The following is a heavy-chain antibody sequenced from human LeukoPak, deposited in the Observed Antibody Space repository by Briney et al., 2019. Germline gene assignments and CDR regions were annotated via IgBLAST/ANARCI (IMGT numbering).Heavy chain of an antibody. V-gene: IGHV1-8*01. Sequence: ASVKVSCKASGYTFTSYDINWVRPATGQGLEWMGWMNPNSGNTGYAQKFQGRVTMTRNTSISTAYMELSSLRSEDTAVYYCARWYSSSWYLSYYYGMDVWGQGTTVTVSS. D-gene: IGHD6-13*01. J-gene: IGHJ6*02. CDR2: MNPNSGNT. CDR3: ARWYSSSWYLSYYYGMDV. CDR1: GYTFTSYD.